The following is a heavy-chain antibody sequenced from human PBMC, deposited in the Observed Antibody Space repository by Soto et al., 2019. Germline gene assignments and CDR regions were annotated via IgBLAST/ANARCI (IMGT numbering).Heavy chain of an antibody. Sequence: EVQLLESGGGLVQPGGSLRLSCAASGFTFSSYAMSWVRQAPGKGLEWVSAISGSGGSTYYADSVKGRFTISRDNSKNTLYLQMNSLRAEDTAVYYCAKLADCYGSGSYSPYYFDYWSQGTLVTVCS. D-gene: IGHD3-10*01. V-gene: IGHV3-23*01. CDR2: ISGSGGST. J-gene: IGHJ4*02. CDR3: AKLADCYGSGSYSPYYFDY. CDR1: GFTFSSYA.